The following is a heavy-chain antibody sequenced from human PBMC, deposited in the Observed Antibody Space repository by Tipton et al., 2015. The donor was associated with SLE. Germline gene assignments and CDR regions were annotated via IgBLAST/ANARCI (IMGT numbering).Heavy chain of an antibody. Sequence: GLVKPSETLSITCTVSGGPFSSHYWSWIRQPPGKGLEWIGYIYYSGSTIYNPALKSRVTISVDASKNQFSLKLSSVTAADTAVYYCARGDFYDYIWGSYRLDAFDIWGQGTMVTVSS. CDR2: IYYSGST. J-gene: IGHJ3*02. D-gene: IGHD3-16*02. CDR1: GGPFSSHY. V-gene: IGHV4-59*11. CDR3: ARGDFYDYIWGSYRLDAFDI.